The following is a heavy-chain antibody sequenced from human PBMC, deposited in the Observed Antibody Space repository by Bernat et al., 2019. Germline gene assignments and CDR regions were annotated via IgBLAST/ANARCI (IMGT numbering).Heavy chain of an antibody. D-gene: IGHD3-10*01. CDR3: VRLNFGPGSHHFDD. Sequence: QITLKESGPTLVKPTQTLTLTCTFSGFSLTTSGVAVGWIRQPPGKALEWLAVIHWDDDKRYSPSLKSRLTITKDTSKNQVVLTMTNTDPVDTATYFCVRLNFGPGSHHFDDWGQGTLVTVSS. CDR2: IHWDDDK. J-gene: IGHJ4*02. V-gene: IGHV2-5*02. CDR1: GFSLTTSGVA.